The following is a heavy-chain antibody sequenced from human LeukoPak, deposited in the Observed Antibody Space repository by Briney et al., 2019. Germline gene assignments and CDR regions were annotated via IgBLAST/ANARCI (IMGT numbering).Heavy chain of an antibody. J-gene: IGHJ4*02. CDR1: GFTFSSYG. CDR2: IRYDGSNK. Sequence: PGGSLRLSCAASGFTFSSYGMHWVRQAPGKGLEWVAFIRYDGSNKYYADSVKGRFTISRDNSKNTLYLQMNSLRAEDTAVYYCAKDLMTTVTTNALDYWGQGTLVTVSS. CDR3: AKDLMTTVTTNALDY. D-gene: IGHD4-11*01. V-gene: IGHV3-30*02.